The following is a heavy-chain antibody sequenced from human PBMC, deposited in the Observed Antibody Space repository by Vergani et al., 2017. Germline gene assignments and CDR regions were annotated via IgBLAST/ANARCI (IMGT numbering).Heavy chain of an antibody. CDR2: ISSSSSTI. V-gene: IGHV3-48*04. J-gene: IGHJ3*02. CDR3: ARREMTFLGHAFDM. Sequence: EVQLVESGGVVVQPGGSLRLSCAASGFTFSSYSMNWVRQAPGKGLEWVSYISSSSSTIYSADSVKGRFTISRDNAKYSLSLQMNSLRAEDTAVYYCARREMTFLGHAFDMWGQGTMVTVSS. D-gene: IGHD7-27*01. CDR1: GFTFSSYS.